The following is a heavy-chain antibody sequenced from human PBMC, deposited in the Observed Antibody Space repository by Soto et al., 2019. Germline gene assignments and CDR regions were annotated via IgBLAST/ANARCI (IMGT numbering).Heavy chain of an antibody. V-gene: IGHV1-69*01. J-gene: IGHJ5*02. CDR3: AGAPLGYCSSTSCYTRNWFDP. CDR2: IIPIFGTA. D-gene: IGHD2-2*02. Sequence: KGACEGSAGRSTSDAITWVRQAPGEGLEWMGGIIPIFGTANYAQKFQGRVTITADESTSTAYMELSSLRSEDTAVYYCAGAPLGYCSSTSCYTRNWFDPWGQGTLVTVSS. CDR1: AGRSTSDA.